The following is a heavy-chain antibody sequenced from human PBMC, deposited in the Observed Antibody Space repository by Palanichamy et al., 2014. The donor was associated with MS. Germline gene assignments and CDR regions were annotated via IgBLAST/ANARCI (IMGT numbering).Heavy chain of an antibody. J-gene: IGHJ4*02. V-gene: IGHV3-21*01. Sequence: EVQLVESGGGLVKPGGSLRLSCAASGFTFSSYSMNWVRQAPGKGLEWVSSISSSSSYIYYADSVKGRFTISRDNAKNSLYLQMNSLRAEDTDVYYCARYSGSYYFDYWGQGTLVTVSS. D-gene: IGHD1-26*01. CDR3: ARYSGSYYFDY. CDR2: ISSSSSYI. CDR1: GFTFSSYS.